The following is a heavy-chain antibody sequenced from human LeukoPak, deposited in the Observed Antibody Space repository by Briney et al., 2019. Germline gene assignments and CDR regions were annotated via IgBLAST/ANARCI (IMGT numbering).Heavy chain of an antibody. J-gene: IGHJ4*02. CDR1: GGSISSGSYD. D-gene: IGHD6-19*01. CDR2: IYTSGST. CDR3: ARTGYSSDNDY. V-gene: IGHV4-61*02. Sequence: SQTLSLTCTVSGGSISSGSYDWSWIRQPAGKGLEWIGRIYTSGSTNYNPSLKSRVTISVDTSKNQFSLKLSSVTAADTAVYYCARTGYSSDNDYWGQGTLVTVSS.